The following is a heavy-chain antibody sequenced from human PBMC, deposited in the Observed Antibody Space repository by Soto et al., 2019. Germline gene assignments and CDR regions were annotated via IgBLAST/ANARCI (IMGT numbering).Heavy chain of an antibody. Sequence: QITLKESGPTLVKPTQTLTLTCTFSGFSLSSQGVAVGWIRQPPGKDLEWLGFIYWDEAKSYSPSLKNRLTVTKDSSKNQVFLTRTNVHPVDTGTYYWAYISVYSGGWNPRAPFHIWGQGTTVIVSS. CDR2: IYWDEAK. CDR1: GFSLSSQGVA. V-gene: IGHV2-5*02. J-gene: IGHJ3*02. CDR3: AYISVYSGGWNPRAPFHI. D-gene: IGHD6-19*01.